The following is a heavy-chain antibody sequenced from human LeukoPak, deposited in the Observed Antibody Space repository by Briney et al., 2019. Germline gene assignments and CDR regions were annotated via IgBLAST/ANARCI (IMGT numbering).Heavy chain of an antibody. Sequence: PSETLSLTCTVSGGSISSYYWSWIRQPAGKGLEWIGSIYHSGTTYYNPSLKSRVTISLDTSKNQFSLKLSSVTAADTAMYYCARAGSTGYFQHWGQGTLVTVSS. V-gene: IGHV4-4*07. CDR3: ARAGSTGYFQH. CDR2: IYHSGTT. D-gene: IGHD6-13*01. CDR1: GGSISSYY. J-gene: IGHJ1*01.